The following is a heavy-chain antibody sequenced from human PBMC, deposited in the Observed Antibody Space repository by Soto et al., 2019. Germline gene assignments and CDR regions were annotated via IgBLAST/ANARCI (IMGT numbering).Heavy chain of an antibody. CDR2: IIPIFGTA. Sequence: ASVKVSCKASGGTFSSYAISWVRQAPGQGLEWMGGIIPIFGTANYAQKFQGRVTITADESTSTAYMELSSLRSEDTAVYYCARQTDLLDYYYGMDVWGQGTTVTVSS. D-gene: IGHD1-26*01. CDR1: GGTFSSYA. J-gene: IGHJ6*02. V-gene: IGHV1-69*13. CDR3: ARQTDLLDYYYGMDV.